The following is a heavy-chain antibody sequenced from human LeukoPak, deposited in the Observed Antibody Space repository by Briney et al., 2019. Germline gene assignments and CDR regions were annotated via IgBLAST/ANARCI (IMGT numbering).Heavy chain of an antibody. D-gene: IGHD3/OR15-3a*01. CDR2: INHSGTT. J-gene: IGHJ4*02. V-gene: IGHV4-34*01. CDR1: GGSFSAYY. Sequence: SETLSLTCAVYGGSFSAYYWSWIRQSPGKGLEWIGEINHSGTTVYNPSLKSRVTLSVDTSKKQFSLKLNSVTAADTAVYYCAIDYMTGTGNAGGYWGQGTLVTVSS. CDR3: AIDYMTGTGNAGGY.